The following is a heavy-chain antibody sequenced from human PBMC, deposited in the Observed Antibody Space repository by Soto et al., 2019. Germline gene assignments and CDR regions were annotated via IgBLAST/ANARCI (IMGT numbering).Heavy chain of an antibody. Sequence: QVQLVQSGAEVKKPGSSVKVSGKASGDTFSSYAISWVRQAPGQGLEWMGGIIPIFGTANYAQKFQGRVTITADESTSTAYMDLSSLRSEDTAVYYCARGVVPAATEEYYFDYWGQGTLVTVSS. CDR3: ARGVVPAATEEYYFDY. CDR2: IIPIFGTA. J-gene: IGHJ4*02. D-gene: IGHD2-2*01. CDR1: GDTFSSYA. V-gene: IGHV1-69*01.